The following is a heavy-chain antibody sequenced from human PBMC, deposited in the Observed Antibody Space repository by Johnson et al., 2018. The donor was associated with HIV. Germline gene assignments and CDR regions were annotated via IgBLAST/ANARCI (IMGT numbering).Heavy chain of an antibody. CDR3: ARGGAYCGGDCYHAFDI. CDR1: GFTFSNVW. V-gene: IGHV3-15*01. Sequence: VQLVESGGGLVKPGGSLRLSSAVSGFTFSNVWMTWVRQAPGKGLEWVGRIKRKIEGETTDYAAPVKGRFTISRDDSKNTLYLQMNSLRAEDTALYYCARGGAYCGGDCYHAFDIWGQGTMVTVSS. CDR2: IKRKIEGETT. J-gene: IGHJ3*02. D-gene: IGHD2-21*02.